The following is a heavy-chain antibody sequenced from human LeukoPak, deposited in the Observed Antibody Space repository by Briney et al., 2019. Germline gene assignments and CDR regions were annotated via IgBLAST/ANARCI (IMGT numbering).Heavy chain of an antibody. CDR1: GFRISDLW. Sequence: GGSLRLSCAASGFRISDLWMAWVRQAPGKGSEWVGILQRDGRASHYVDSVKGRFTLSSTTANNVLHLQMNRLRPDDTAVYYCARDVGGADSWGQGILVAVAS. V-gene: IGHV3-7*01. CDR3: ARDVGGADS. J-gene: IGHJ5*02. CDR2: LQRDGRAS. D-gene: IGHD2-21*01.